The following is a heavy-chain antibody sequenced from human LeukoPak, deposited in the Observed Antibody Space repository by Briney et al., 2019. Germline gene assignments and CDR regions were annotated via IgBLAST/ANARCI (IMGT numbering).Heavy chain of an antibody. J-gene: IGHJ3*02. V-gene: IGHV3-73*01. Sequence: GGSLRLSCAASGFTFSGSALHWVRQASGKGLEWVGRIRSTANGYATAYAASVKGRFTISRDDSKNTAYLQMNSLRAEDTAMYYCAKVSLNMVNDAFDIWGQGTMVSVSS. CDR2: IRSTANGYAT. D-gene: IGHD4/OR15-4a*01. CDR1: GFTFSGSA. CDR3: AKVSLNMVNDAFDI.